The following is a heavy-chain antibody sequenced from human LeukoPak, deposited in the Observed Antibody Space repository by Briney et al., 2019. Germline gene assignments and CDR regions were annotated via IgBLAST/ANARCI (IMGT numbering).Heavy chain of an antibody. J-gene: IGHJ5*02. CDR2: IYYSGNT. Sequence: PSETLSLTCTVSSGSISSSSYYWGWIRQPPGKGLEWTGSIYYSGNTYYNPSLKSRVTISVDTSKNQFSLKMSSVTAADTAVYYCARHSGLRSPFDPWGQGTLVTVSS. D-gene: IGHD3-3*01. V-gene: IGHV4-39*01. CDR1: SGSISSSSYY. CDR3: ARHSGLRSPFDP.